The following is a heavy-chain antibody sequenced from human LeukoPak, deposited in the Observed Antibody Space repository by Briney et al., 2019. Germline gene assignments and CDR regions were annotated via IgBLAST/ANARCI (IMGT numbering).Heavy chain of an antibody. CDR1: GFTFRTYG. CDR2: IWSDGGNK. Sequence: GGPLRLSCAASGFTFRTYGMHWVRQAPGKGLEWVALIWSDGGNKYYADSVKGRFTISRDNSKNTLYLQMNSLRPDDTAVYYCAKEVSSGSLDFWGQGTLVTVSS. J-gene: IGHJ4*02. V-gene: IGHV3-30*02. CDR3: AKEVSSGSLDF. D-gene: IGHD6-19*01.